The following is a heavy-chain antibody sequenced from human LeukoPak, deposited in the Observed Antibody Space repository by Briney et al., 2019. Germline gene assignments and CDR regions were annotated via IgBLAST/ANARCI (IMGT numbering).Heavy chain of an antibody. D-gene: IGHD3-3*01. V-gene: IGHV3-30*18. Sequence: GGSLRLSCAASGFTFSSYGMHWVRQATGKGLEWVAVISYDGSNKYYADSVKGRFTISRDNSKNTLYLQMNSLRAEDTAVYYCAKDGAATYYDFWSGYYTAGYYFDYWGQGTLVTVSS. CDR3: AKDGAATYYDFWSGYYTAGYYFDY. J-gene: IGHJ4*02. CDR1: GFTFSSYG. CDR2: ISYDGSNK.